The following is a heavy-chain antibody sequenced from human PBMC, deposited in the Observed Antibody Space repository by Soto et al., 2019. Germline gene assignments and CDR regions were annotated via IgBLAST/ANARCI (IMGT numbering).Heavy chain of an antibody. CDR2: IFPGDSDT. CDR1: GYTFTRNW. J-gene: IGHJ3*02. Sequence: PGESLKISCEASGYTFTRNWIGWVRQMPGKGLQWMGIIFPGDSDTRYSPSFQGQVTISADKSISTAYLQWSSLRASDTALYYCARATNDAFDIWGQGTLVTVSS. CDR3: ARATNDAFDI. V-gene: IGHV5-51*01.